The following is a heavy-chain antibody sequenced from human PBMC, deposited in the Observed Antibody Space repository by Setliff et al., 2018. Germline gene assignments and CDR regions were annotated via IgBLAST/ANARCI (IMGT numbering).Heavy chain of an antibody. CDR2: MYDSGRT. CDR1: GGSITSDY. D-gene: IGHD3-16*01. Sequence: PSENLSLTCSVSGGSITSDYWSWIRQPPGKGLEWIGYMYDSGRTNYNPSLKSRVTISTGTSKNQFSLKLNSVTAADTAVYYCTRGDTSTFWDWGQGTLVTVSS. V-gene: IGHV4-59*01. CDR3: TRGDTSTFWD. J-gene: IGHJ4*02.